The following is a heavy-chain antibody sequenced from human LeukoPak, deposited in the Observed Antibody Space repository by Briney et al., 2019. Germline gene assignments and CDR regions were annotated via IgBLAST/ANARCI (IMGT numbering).Heavy chain of an antibody. J-gene: IGHJ6*03. CDR1: GFTFSSYG. CDR3: ATRQYYYYYMGV. CDR2: IRYDGSNK. V-gene: IGHV3-30*02. Sequence: GGSLRLSCAASGFTFSSYGMHWVRQAPGKGLEWVAFIRYDGSNKYYADAVKGRFTISRDNSKNTLYLQMNSLRAEDTAVYDCATRQYYYYYMGVWGKGTTVTVS.